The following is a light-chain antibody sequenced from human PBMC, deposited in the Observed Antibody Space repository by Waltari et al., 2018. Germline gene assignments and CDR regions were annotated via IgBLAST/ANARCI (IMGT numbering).Light chain of an antibody. Sequence: SYVLTQPPSVSVAPGQTARITCDGNKIGSKNVHWYQQKPGQAPVLVVYDDGDRPSGMPERFSGSNSGNTATLTISRVDAGDEADYYCQVWDSGSDHYVFGTVTKVTVL. CDR2: DDG. V-gene: IGLV3-21*02. J-gene: IGLJ1*01. CDR3: QVWDSGSDHYV. CDR1: KIGSKN.